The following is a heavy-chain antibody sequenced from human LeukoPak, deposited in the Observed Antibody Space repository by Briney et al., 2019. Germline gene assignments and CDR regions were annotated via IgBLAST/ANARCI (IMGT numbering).Heavy chain of an antibody. CDR2: IYTSGST. CDR1: GGSISSYY. V-gene: IGHV4-4*07. CDR3: AREDGSGRYDAFDI. D-gene: IGHD3-10*01. J-gene: IGHJ3*02. Sequence: SETLSLTCTVSGGSISSYYWSWIRQPAGKGLEWIGRIYTSGSTNYNPSLKSRVTISVDTSKNQFSLKLSSVTAADTAVYYCAREDGSGRYDAFDIWGQGTMVTVSS.